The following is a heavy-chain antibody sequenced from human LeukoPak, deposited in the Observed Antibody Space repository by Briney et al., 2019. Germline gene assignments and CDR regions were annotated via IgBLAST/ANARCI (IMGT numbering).Heavy chain of an antibody. CDR1: GFTFDDYA. V-gene: IGHV3-9*01. CDR3: AKGRSVVTAIALDAFDI. CDR2: ISWNSGSI. D-gene: IGHD2-21*02. Sequence: GGSLRLSCAASGFTFDDYATHWVRQAPGKGLEWVSGISWNSGSIGYADSVKGRFTISRDNAKNSLYLQMNSLRAEDTALYYCAKGRSVVTAIALDAFDIWGQGTMVTVSS. J-gene: IGHJ3*02.